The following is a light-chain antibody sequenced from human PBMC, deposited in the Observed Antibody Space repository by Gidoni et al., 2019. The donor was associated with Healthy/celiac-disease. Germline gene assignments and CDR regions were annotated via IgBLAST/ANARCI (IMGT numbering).Light chain of an antibody. CDR3: QQYNSGSS. V-gene: IGKV1-5*03. CDR1: QSISSW. Sequence: DNQITQSPSTLSASVGDRVNMTCRASQSISSWLAWYQQKPGKAPKLLIYKASSLESGVPSRFSGSGSGTEFTLTISSLQPDDFATYYCQQYNSGSSFGQGTKLEIK. CDR2: KAS. J-gene: IGKJ2*03.